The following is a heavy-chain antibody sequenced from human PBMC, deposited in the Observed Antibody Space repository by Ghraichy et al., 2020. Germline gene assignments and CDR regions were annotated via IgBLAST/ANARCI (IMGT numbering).Heavy chain of an antibody. D-gene: IGHD1-20*01. J-gene: IGHJ4*02. CDR3: ARPGITGTTSPFDY. V-gene: IGHV4-59*08. Sequence: SETLSLTCTVSGGSISSYFWSWIRQPPGKGLEWIGDLHHSGSTNYNPSLKSRVTISIDTTKNQFSLKLRSVTAADTAVYYGARPGITGTTSPFDYWGQGTLVTVSS. CDR1: GGSISSYF. CDR2: LHHSGST.